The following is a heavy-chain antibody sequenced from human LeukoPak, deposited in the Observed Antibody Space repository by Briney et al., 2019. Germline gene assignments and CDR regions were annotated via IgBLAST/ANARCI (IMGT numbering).Heavy chain of an antibody. CDR2: ISSSTDTI. Sequence: SGGSLRLSCAASDFSVSTNYMNWVRQAPGKGLEWVSHISSSTDTIYYADSVRGRFTVSRDNTKKSLYLQMNSLRVEDTAVYYCAGEGSGWLPNYWGQGTLVTVSS. V-gene: IGHV3-48*04. CDR3: AGEGSGWLPNY. CDR1: DFSVSTNY. D-gene: IGHD6-19*01. J-gene: IGHJ4*02.